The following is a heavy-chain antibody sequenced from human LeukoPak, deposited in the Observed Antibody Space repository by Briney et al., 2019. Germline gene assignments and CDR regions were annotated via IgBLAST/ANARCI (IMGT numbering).Heavy chain of an antibody. CDR1: GGSFSGYY. D-gene: IGHD3-16*01. Sequence: SETLSLTCAVYGGSFSGYYWSWIRQPPGKGLEWIGEINHSGSTNYNPSLKSRVTISVDTSKNQFSLKLSSVTAADTAVYYCARGRDDRTIMITFGGVITNWFDPWGQGTPVTVSS. CDR2: INHSGST. CDR3: ARGRDDRTIMITFGGVITNWFDP. V-gene: IGHV4-34*01. J-gene: IGHJ5*02.